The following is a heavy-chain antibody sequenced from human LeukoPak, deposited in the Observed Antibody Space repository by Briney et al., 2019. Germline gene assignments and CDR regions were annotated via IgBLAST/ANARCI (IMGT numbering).Heavy chain of an antibody. D-gene: IGHD2-2*01. CDR2: FDPEDGET. J-gene: IGHJ6*03. V-gene: IGHV1-24*01. Sequence: AASVKVSCKVSGYTLTELSMHCVQQAPGKGREWMGGFDPEDGETIYAQKFQGRVTMTEDTSTDTAYMELSSLRSEDTAVYYCATGVVPAAQGGYYCYYMDVWGKGTTVTVSS. CDR1: GYTLTELS. CDR3: ATGVVPAAQGGYYCYYMDV.